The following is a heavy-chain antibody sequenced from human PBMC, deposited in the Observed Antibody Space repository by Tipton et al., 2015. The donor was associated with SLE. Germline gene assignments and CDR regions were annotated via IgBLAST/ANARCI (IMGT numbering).Heavy chain of an antibody. CDR3: ARHWGAARSPWYYFYGLDV. D-gene: IGHD6-6*01. V-gene: IGHV4-59*08. Sequence: TLSLTCTISDDSIFTYYWSWIRQSPGKGLEWIGYTFYRGKTDYTPSMKSRVTVSLDTSKKHFSLKLSSVTAADTALYFCARHWGAARSPWYYFYGLDVWGQGTTVTVAS. J-gene: IGHJ6*02. CDR2: TFYRGKT. CDR1: DDSIFTYY.